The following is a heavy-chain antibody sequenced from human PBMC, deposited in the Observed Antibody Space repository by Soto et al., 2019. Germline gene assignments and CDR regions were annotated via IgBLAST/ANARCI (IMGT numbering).Heavy chain of an antibody. D-gene: IGHD2-21*02. Sequence: QLQLQESGPGLVKPSETLSLTCTVSGGSISSSSYYWGWIRQPPGKGLEWIGSIYYSGSTYYNPSLKSRVTISVDTSKNQFSLKLSSVTAADTAVYYCARPINRTARSYLFAFDIWGQGTMVTVSS. J-gene: IGHJ3*02. CDR1: GGSISSSSYY. CDR2: IYYSGST. CDR3: ARPINRTARSYLFAFDI. V-gene: IGHV4-39*01.